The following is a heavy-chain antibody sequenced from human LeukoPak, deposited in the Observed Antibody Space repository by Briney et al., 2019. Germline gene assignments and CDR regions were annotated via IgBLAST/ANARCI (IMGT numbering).Heavy chain of an antibody. D-gene: IGHD3-10*01. Sequence: PGGSLRLSCAASGFTFSSYGMHWVRQAPGKGLEWVAVMSYDGSNKYYADSVKGRFTISRDNSKNTLYLQMNSLRAEDTAVYYCARDLQGTFDYWGQGTLVTVSS. CDR2: MSYDGSNK. J-gene: IGHJ4*02. CDR1: GFTFSSYG. CDR3: ARDLQGTFDY. V-gene: IGHV3-30*03.